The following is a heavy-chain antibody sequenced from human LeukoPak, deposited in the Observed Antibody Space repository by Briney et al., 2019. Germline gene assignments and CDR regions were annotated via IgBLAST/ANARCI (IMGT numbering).Heavy chain of an antibody. CDR3: ARDLTPRDGYNFSVPGNL. CDR2: INPSGGST. Sequence: ASVKVSCKASGYTFTSYYMHWVRQAPGQGLEWMGIINPSGGSTSYAQKFQGRVTMTRDTSTSTVYMEVSSLRSEDTAVYYCARDLTPRDGYNFSVPGNLWGQGTLVTVSS. J-gene: IGHJ4*02. V-gene: IGHV1-46*01. D-gene: IGHD5-24*01. CDR1: GYTFTSYY.